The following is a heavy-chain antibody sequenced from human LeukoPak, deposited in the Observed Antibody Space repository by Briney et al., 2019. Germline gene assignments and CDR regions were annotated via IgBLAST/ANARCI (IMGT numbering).Heavy chain of an antibody. CDR1: GFNVSSNY. D-gene: IGHD6-19*01. CDR2: IYSGGST. CDR3: ARVEAVAGTRYYYGMDV. J-gene: IGHJ6*02. Sequence: GGSLRLSCAASGFNVSSNYMSWVRQAPAKGLEWVSVIYSGGSTYYADSVKGRFTISRENSKNTLYLQMNSLRAEDTAVYYCARVEAVAGTRYYYGMDVWGQGTTVTVSS. V-gene: IGHV3-66*01.